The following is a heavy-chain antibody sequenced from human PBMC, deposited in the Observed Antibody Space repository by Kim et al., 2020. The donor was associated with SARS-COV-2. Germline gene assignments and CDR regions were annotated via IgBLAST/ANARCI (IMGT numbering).Heavy chain of an antibody. J-gene: IGHJ4*02. D-gene: IGHD3-22*01. V-gene: IGHV3-23*01. Sequence: DSVEDRFTVSRDNSKNTLFLQMHSLRAEDTAVYYCAKGGYDTRDYSAPFDYWGQGTLVTISS. CDR3: AKGGYDTRDYSAPFDY.